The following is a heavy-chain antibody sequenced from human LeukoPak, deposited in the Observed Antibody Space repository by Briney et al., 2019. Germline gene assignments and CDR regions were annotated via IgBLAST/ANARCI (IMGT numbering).Heavy chain of an antibody. CDR2: IRQDGSER. Sequence: GGSLRLSCAASGFTFSNYAMNWVRQAPGKGLEWVANIRQDGSERNYVDSVKGRFTTSRDNAKNSVYLQMNSLRAEDTAVYYCTRDRGVVVVAATRPDYWGQGTLVTVSS. CDR1: GFTFSNYA. CDR3: TRDRGVVVVAATRPDY. D-gene: IGHD2-15*01. V-gene: IGHV3-7*01. J-gene: IGHJ4*02.